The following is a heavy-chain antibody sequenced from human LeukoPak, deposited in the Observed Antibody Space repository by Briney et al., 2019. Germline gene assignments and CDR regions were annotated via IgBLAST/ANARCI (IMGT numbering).Heavy chain of an antibody. V-gene: IGHV4-38-2*02. D-gene: IGHD5-24*01. CDR3: ARDRLQFRVSFDY. CDR2: IYHSGST. Sequence: SETLSLTCAVSGYSISSGYYWGWIRQPPGKGLEWIGSIYHSGSTYYNPSLKSRVTISVDTSKNQFSLKLSSVTAADTAVYYCARDRLQFRVSFDYWGQGTLVTVAS. J-gene: IGHJ4*02. CDR1: GYSISSGYY.